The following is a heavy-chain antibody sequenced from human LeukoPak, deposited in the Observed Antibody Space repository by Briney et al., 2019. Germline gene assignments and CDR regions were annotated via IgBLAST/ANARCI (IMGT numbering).Heavy chain of an antibody. CDR1: GFTFSSYG. CDR2: IWYDGSNK. J-gene: IGHJ6*02. Sequence: PGGSLRLSCAASGFTFSSYGMHWVRQAPGKGLEWVAVIWYDGSNKYYADSVKGRFTIFRDNSKNTLYLQMNSLRAEDTAVYYCARGGHRQYYYYGMDVWGQGTTVTVSS. V-gene: IGHV3-33*01. CDR3: ARGGHRQYYYYGMDV.